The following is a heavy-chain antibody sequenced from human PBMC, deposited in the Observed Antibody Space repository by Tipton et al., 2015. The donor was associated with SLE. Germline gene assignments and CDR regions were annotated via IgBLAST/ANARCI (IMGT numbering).Heavy chain of an antibody. CDR3: ARETSPFDS. V-gene: IGHV4-30-4*01. Sequence: LRLSCTVSGDSISGGDYYWSWIRQPPGKGLEWIGYIFHSGSTFYKPSLKSRLTMSVDTSKNQFSMNLTSVTAADTAVYYCARETSPFDSWGQGALVTVSS. CDR1: GDSISGGDYY. D-gene: IGHD2-2*01. CDR2: IFHSGST. J-gene: IGHJ4*02.